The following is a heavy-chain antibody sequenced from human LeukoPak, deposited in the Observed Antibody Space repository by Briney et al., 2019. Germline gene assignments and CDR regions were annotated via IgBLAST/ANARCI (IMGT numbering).Heavy chain of an antibody. Sequence: GGSLRLSCAASGFAFSTYGMHWVRQAPGKGLEWVAFIRSDGSHKYYADSVKGRFTISRDNSKNTLYLQMNSLRAEDTAVYYCARDLSGTGDYWGQGTLVTVSS. V-gene: IGHV3-30*02. CDR3: ARDLSGTGDY. J-gene: IGHJ4*02. CDR1: GFAFSTYG. CDR2: IRSDGSHK. D-gene: IGHD5/OR15-5a*01.